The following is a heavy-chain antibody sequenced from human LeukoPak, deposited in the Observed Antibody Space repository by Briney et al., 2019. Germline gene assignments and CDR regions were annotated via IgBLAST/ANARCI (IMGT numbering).Heavy chain of an antibody. J-gene: IGHJ6*03. CDR2: LRDDGINK. V-gene: IGHV3-30*02. D-gene: IGHD4/OR15-4a*01. CDR1: GLTLNNYG. Sequence: PGGSLRLSCAASGLTLNNYGMHWVRQAPGKGLEWVAFLRDDGINKYNGDSVKGRFTISRDNSKNTLYLQMNSLRPEDTAVYYCAKDAPLGAVWGKGTTVTVSS. CDR3: AKDAPLGAV.